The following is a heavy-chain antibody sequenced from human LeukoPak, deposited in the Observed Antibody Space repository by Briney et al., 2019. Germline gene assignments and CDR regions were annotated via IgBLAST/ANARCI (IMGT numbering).Heavy chain of an antibody. CDR2: ISGSGGST. CDR1: GFTFSSYA. CDR3: AKDRSCTNDICHGDFDY. D-gene: IGHD2-8*01. J-gene: IGHJ4*02. V-gene: IGHV3-23*01. Sequence: GGSLRLSCAASGFTFSSYAVSWVRQAPGKGLEWVSSISGSGGSTYSADSVKGRFAISRDNSKNTLYLQMNSLRAEDTALYYCAKDRSCTNDICHGDFDYWGQGPWSPSPQ.